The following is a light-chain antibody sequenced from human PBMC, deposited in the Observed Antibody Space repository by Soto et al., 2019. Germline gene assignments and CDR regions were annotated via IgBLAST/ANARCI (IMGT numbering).Light chain of an antibody. CDR1: QSISSW. J-gene: IGKJ1*01. CDR2: DAS. V-gene: IGKV1-5*01. CDR3: QQYNSWT. Sequence: DIQGTQSPSSVSASVGDRVTITCRASQSISSWLAWYQQKPGKAPKLLIYDASSLESGVPSRFSGSGSGTEFTLTISSLQPDDFATYYCQQYNSWTFGQGTKVDI.